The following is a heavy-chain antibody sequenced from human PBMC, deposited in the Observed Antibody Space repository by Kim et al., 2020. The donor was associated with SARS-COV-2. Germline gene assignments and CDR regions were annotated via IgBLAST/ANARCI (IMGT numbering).Heavy chain of an antibody. CDR3: AGFRGDFWSGYPFD. D-gene: IGHD3-3*01. CDR1: GYSFTSYW. Sequence: GESLKISCKGSGYSFTSYWISWVRQMPGKGLECMGRIDPSDSYTNYSPSFQGHVTISADKSISTAYLQWSSLKASDTAMYYCAGFRGDFWSGYPFDWGQGTLVTVSS. J-gene: IGHJ4*02. V-gene: IGHV5-10-1*01. CDR2: IDPSDSYT.